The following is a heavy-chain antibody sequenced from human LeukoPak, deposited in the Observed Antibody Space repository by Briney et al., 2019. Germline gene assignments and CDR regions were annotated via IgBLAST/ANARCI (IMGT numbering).Heavy chain of an antibody. Sequence: SETLSLTCTVSGGSISSGSYYWNWIRQPAGKGLEWVGRIYSSGGTDFTPSLKSRGTISVDTSKNQFSLKLSSVTAADTAVYYCAGEDYYDSGGYYPFDVWGQGILVTVSS. J-gene: IGHJ4*02. V-gene: IGHV4-61*02. CDR1: GGSISSGSYY. CDR3: AGEDYYDSGGYYPFDV. D-gene: IGHD3-22*01. CDR2: IYSSGGT.